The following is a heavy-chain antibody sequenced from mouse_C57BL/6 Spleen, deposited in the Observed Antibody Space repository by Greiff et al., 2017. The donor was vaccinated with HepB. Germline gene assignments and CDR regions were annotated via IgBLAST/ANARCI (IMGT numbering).Heavy chain of an antibody. Sequence: LVESGPELVKPGASVKISCKASGYAFSSSWMNWVKQRPGKGLEWIGRIYPGDGDTNYNGKFKGKATLTADKSSSTAYMQLSSLTSEDSAVYFCAREGDYGSSYGYFDVWGTGTTVTVSS. CDR3: AREGDYGSSYGYFDV. D-gene: IGHD1-1*01. J-gene: IGHJ1*03. CDR2: IYPGDGDT. CDR1: GYAFSSSW. V-gene: IGHV1-82*01.